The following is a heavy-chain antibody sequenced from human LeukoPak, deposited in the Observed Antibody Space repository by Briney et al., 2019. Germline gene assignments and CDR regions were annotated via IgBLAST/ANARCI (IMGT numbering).Heavy chain of an antibody. CDR2: IYTSGST. CDR1: GGSISSYY. Sequence: SETLSLTCTVSGGSISSYYWSWIRQPAGKGLEWIGHIYTSGSTNYNPSLKSRVTISVDTSKNQFSLKLSSVTAADTAVYYCARDGYDFWSGYYNHDAFDIWGQGTMVTVSS. CDR3: ARDGYDFWSGYYNHDAFDI. D-gene: IGHD3-3*01. V-gene: IGHV4-4*07. J-gene: IGHJ3*02.